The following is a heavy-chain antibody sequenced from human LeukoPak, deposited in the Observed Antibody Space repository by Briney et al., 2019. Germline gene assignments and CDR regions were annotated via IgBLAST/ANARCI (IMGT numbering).Heavy chain of an antibody. CDR3: AKDPGYSSGWTYYYYGMDV. J-gene: IGHJ6*02. CDR1: GFTFSSYA. Sequence: GGSLRLSCAASGFTFSSYAMSWVRQAPGKGLEWVSAISGSGDSTYYGDSVKGRFTISRDNSKNTLYLQMNSLRGEDTAVYYCAKDPGYSSGWTYYYYGMDVWGQGTAVTVSS. V-gene: IGHV3-23*01. CDR2: ISGSGDST. D-gene: IGHD6-19*01.